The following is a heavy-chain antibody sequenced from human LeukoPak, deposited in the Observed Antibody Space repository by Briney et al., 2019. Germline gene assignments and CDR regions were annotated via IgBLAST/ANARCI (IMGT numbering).Heavy chain of an antibody. CDR2: ISYDGSNK. D-gene: IGHD6-19*01. CDR3: ANAAQEQWLPNFDY. Sequence: GGSLRLSCTASGFAFSVYAMSWLRQPPGKGLEWVAVISYDGSNKYYADSVKGRFTISRDNSKNTLYLQMNSLRAEDTAVYYCANAAQEQWLPNFDYWGQGTLVTVSS. J-gene: IGHJ4*02. CDR1: GFAFSVYA. V-gene: IGHV3-30*18.